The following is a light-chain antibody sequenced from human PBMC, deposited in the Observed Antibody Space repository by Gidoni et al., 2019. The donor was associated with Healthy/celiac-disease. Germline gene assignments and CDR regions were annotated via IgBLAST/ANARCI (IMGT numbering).Light chain of an antibody. J-gene: IGKJ2*01. V-gene: IGKV1-39*01. Sequence: DIQMTQSPSSLSASVGDRVTITCRASQSISSYLNWYQQKPGKAPKLLIYAASSLQSGVPSRFSGSGSGTDFTLTISSLQPVDFATYYCQQSYSTPPSTFGQGTKLEIK. CDR3: QQSYSTPPST. CDR1: QSISSY. CDR2: AAS.